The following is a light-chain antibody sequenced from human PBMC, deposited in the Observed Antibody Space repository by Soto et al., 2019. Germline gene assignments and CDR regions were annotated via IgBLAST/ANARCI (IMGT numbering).Light chain of an antibody. J-gene: IGLJ2*01. CDR3: GTWDTSLSAVV. CDR1: SSNIGKNY. Sequence: QSVLTQPPSVSASPGQTVTISCSGSSSNIGKNYASWYQRLPGTAPQLLIYDNNERSSGIPDRFSCSKSGTSATLGIAGLQTGDDADYYYGTWDTSLSAVVFGGGTKVTVL. CDR2: DNN. V-gene: IGLV1-51*01.